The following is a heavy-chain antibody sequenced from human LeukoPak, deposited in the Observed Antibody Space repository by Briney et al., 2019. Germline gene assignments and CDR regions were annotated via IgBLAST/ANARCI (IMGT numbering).Heavy chain of an antibody. J-gene: IGHJ3*02. CDR3: ARPSTVVHFEDAFDI. Sequence: PGGSLRLSCAASGFTFSSYAMHWVRQAPGKGLEWVAVISYDGSNKYYADSVKGRFTISRDNSKNTLYLQMNSLRAEDTAVYYCARPSTVVHFEDAFDIWGQGTTVTVSS. V-gene: IGHV3-30-3*01. CDR2: ISYDGSNK. CDR1: GFTFSSYA. D-gene: IGHD4-23*01.